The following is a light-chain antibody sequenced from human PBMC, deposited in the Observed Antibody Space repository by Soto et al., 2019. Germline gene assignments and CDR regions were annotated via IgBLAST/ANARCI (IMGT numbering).Light chain of an antibody. J-gene: IGKJ1*01. V-gene: IGKV1-5*03. CDR3: QQYNDNWT. Sequence: IHITQSPSTLSASVGDRVTITCRASQSISSWLAWYQQKPGTAPKLLIYKASTLQSGVPSRFSGSGSGTEFTLTISSLQPDDSATYYCQQYNDNWTFGQGTKVDIK. CDR2: KAS. CDR1: QSISSW.